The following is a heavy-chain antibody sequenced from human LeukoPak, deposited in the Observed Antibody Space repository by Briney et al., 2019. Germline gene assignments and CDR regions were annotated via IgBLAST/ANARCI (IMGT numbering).Heavy chain of an antibody. CDR1: GGSISSYY. Sequence: PSETLSLTCTVSGGSISSYYWSWIRQPPGKGLEWIGYIYYSGSTNHNPSLKSRVTISVDTSKNQFSLKLSSVTAADTAVYYCARHGPVAAEADYWGQGTLVTVSS. CDR2: IYYSGST. V-gene: IGHV4-59*08. CDR3: ARHGPVAAEADY. D-gene: IGHD2-15*01. J-gene: IGHJ4*02.